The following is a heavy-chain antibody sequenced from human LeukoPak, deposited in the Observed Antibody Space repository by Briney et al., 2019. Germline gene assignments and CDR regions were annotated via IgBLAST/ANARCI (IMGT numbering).Heavy chain of an antibody. V-gene: IGHV3-30-3*01. CDR1: GFTFSSYA. Sequence: GGSLRLSCAASGFTFSSYAMHWVRQAPGKGLEWVAVISYGGSNKYYADSVKGRFTISRDNSKNTLYLQMNSLRAEDTAVYYCARDNDSSGYPHYWGQGTLVTVSS. D-gene: IGHD3-22*01. J-gene: IGHJ4*02. CDR2: ISYGGSNK. CDR3: ARDNDSSGYPHY.